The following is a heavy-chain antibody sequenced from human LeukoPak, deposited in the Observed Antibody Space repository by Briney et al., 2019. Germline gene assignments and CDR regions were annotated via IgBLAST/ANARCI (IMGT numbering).Heavy chain of an antibody. CDR1: EYSFTNCW. CDR2: IYPENSYV. V-gene: IGHV5-51*01. D-gene: IGHD5-24*01. J-gene: IGHJ5*02. Sequence: GESLKISCKGSEYSFTNCWIGWVRQKPGRGLEWMGLIYPENSYVRYSPSLQGQVIISVDKSISTAYLQWNNLKASDTAMYYCAKQNGKDATGKKFAPGAKGPLVIVPS. CDR3: AKQNGKDATGKKFAP.